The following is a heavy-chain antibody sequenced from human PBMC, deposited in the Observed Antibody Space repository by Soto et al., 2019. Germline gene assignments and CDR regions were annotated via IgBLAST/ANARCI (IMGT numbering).Heavy chain of an antibody. J-gene: IGHJ4*02. D-gene: IGHD6-13*01. CDR2: IYYSGST. CDR1: GGSISSGGYY. V-gene: IGHV4-31*03. Sequence: QVQLQESGPGLVKPSQTLSLTCTVSGGSISSGGYYWSWIRQHPGKGLEWIGYIYYSGSTYYNPSLKSRVTISVDTSKNQFSLKLSSVTAADTAVYYCARVDRSSWSQQFVDYWGQGTLVTVSS. CDR3: ARVDRSSWSQQFVDY.